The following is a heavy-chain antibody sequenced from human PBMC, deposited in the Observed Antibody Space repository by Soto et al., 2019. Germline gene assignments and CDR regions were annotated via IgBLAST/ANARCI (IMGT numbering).Heavy chain of an antibody. Sequence: QVQLVQSGAEVKKPGSSVKVSCKASGGTFSSYAISWVRQAPGHGLAWMGGIIPIFGTANYAQKFQVRVTSTADEATSRAYMKVSSLRSDDTAVYYWARDVAARPVSYYYGMDVWGQGTTVTVSS. CDR3: ARDVAARPVSYYYGMDV. CDR1: GGTFSSYA. D-gene: IGHD6-6*01. CDR2: IIPIFGTA. V-gene: IGHV1-69*01. J-gene: IGHJ6*02.